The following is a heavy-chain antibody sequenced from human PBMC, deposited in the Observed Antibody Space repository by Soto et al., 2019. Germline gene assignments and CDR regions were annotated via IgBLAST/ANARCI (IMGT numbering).Heavy chain of an antibody. D-gene: IGHD6-19*01. CDR2: ISHSGST. J-gene: IGHJ4*02. CDR1: GGSFSVYY. V-gene: IGHV4-34*01. CDR3: ASYNGWFYRTYFDY. Sequence: SEPLSLTCAVYGGSFSVYYWSWIRQPPGKGLEWIGEISHSGSTNYNPSLKSRVTISLDTSKNQFSLRLTSVTAADTAVYYCASYNGWFYRTYFDYWGQGNLVTVSS.